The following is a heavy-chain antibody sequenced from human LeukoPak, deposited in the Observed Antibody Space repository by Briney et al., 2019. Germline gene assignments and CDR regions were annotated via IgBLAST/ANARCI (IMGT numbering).Heavy chain of an antibody. CDR1: GFTFSSYG. D-gene: IGHD2-15*01. CDR2: IWYDGSNK. V-gene: IGHV3-33*01. CDR3: ARDTVRLSLPPPFPGDY. J-gene: IGHJ4*02. Sequence: PGRSLRLSCAASGFTFSSYGMHWVRQAPGKGLEWVAVIWYDGSNKYYADSVKGRFTISRDNSKNTLYLQMNSLRAEDTAVYYCARDTVRLSLPPPFPGDYWGQGTKVTVSS.